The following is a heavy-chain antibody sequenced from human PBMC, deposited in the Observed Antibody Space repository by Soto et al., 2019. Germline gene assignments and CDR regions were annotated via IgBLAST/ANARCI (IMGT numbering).Heavy chain of an antibody. CDR3: ARDYGHDCGGGSCYLFF. CDR2: IIPMFGTA. V-gene: IGHV1-69*01. J-gene: IGHJ4*02. Sequence: QVQLVQSGAEVKKPGSSVRVSCKASGGTFSSYALNWVRQAPGQGLEWMGGIIPMFGTARYAQKFQGRVTITADESTSTVHMELSRLRSEDTAVYYCARDYGHDCGGGSCYLFFWGQGALVTVSS. D-gene: IGHD2-15*01. CDR1: GGTFSSYA.